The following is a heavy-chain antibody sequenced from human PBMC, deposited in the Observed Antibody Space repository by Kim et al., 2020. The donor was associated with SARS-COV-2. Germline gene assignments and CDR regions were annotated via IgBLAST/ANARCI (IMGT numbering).Heavy chain of an antibody. J-gene: IGHJ3*02. CDR1: GFTFSSYS. Sequence: GGSLRLSCAASGFTFSSYSMNWVRQAPGKGLEWVSSISSSSSYIYYADSVKGRFTISRDNAKNSLYLQMNSLRAEDTAVYYCASDYGSGSVVPRDAFDIWGQGTMVTVSS. CDR3: ASDYGSGSVVPRDAFDI. D-gene: IGHD3-10*01. CDR2: ISSSSSYI. V-gene: IGHV3-21*01.